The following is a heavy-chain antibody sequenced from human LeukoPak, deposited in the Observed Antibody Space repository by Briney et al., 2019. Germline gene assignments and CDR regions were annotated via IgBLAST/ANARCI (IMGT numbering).Heavy chain of an antibody. Sequence: GGSLRLSCAASGFTFSSYSMNWVRQAPGKGLEWVSYISSSSSTIYYADSVKGRFTISRDNAKNSLYLQMNSLRDEDTAVYYCARDWAYYYDSSGLDPWGQGTLVTVSS. D-gene: IGHD3-22*01. CDR2: ISSSSSTI. V-gene: IGHV3-48*02. J-gene: IGHJ5*02. CDR3: ARDWAYYYDSSGLDP. CDR1: GFTFSSYS.